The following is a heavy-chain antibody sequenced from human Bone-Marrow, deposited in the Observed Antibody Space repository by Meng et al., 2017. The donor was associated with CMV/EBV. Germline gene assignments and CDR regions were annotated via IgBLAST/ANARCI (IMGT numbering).Heavy chain of an antibody. J-gene: IGHJ6*02. CDR1: GGTFSSYA. CDR3: ATPYYEILTGYWGEYYYGMDV. CDR2: IIPILGIA. Sequence: SVKVSCKASGGTFSSYAISWVRQAPGQGLEWMGGIIPILGIANYAQKFQGRVTITADKSTSTAYMELSSLRSEDTAVYYCATPYYEILTGYWGEYYYGMDVWGQGTTVTVSS. D-gene: IGHD3-9*01. V-gene: IGHV1-69*10.